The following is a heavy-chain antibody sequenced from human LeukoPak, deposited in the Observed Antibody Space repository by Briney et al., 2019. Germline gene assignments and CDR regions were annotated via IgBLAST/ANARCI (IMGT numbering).Heavy chain of an antibody. J-gene: IGHJ5*02. Sequence: ASVKVSCKASGYTFTSYGISWVRQAPGQGLEWMGWISAYNGNTNYAQKLQGRVTMTTDTSTSTAYMELRSLRSDDTAVYYCARDSGYDILTGYYFNWFDPWGQGTMVTASS. CDR1: GYTFTSYG. V-gene: IGHV1-18*01. D-gene: IGHD3-9*01. CDR2: ISAYNGNT. CDR3: ARDSGYDILTGYYFNWFDP.